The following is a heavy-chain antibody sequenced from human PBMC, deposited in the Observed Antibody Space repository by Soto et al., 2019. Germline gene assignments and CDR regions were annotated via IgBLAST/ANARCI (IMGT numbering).Heavy chain of an antibody. CDR1: GGSISTYY. CDR3: ARVGILTGYYKGLDV. Sequence: QEHLQESGPGLVKPSETLSLTCTVSGGSISTYYWSWIRQPPGKGLEWIGYIYFSGSTNYNPSLKSRVTISVDTSKNRFSLKLGSVTAADTAVYYCARVGILTGYYKGLDVWGQGTTVTVSS. V-gene: IGHV4-59*01. CDR2: IYFSGST. J-gene: IGHJ6*02. D-gene: IGHD3-9*01.